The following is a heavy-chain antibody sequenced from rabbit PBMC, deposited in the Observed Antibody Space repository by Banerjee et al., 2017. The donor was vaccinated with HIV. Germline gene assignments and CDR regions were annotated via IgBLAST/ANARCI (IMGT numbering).Heavy chain of an antibody. CDR1: GFSFSSSYY. CDR3: ARGASNYYTYFNL. D-gene: IGHD8-1*01. J-gene: IGHJ4*01. V-gene: IGHV1S40*01. CDR2: IYTGDGNT. Sequence: QSLEESGGDLVKPGASLTLTCTASGFSFSSSYYMCWVRQAPGKGLEWIACIYTGDGNTYYASWAKGRFAISKTSSTTVTLQMTSLTAADTATYFCARGASNYYTYFNLWGQGTLVTVS.